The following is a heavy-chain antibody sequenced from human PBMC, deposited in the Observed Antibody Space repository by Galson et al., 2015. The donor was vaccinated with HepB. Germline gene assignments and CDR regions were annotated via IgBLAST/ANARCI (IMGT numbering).Heavy chain of an antibody. J-gene: IGHJ3*02. Sequence: QSGAEVKKPGESLKISCKGSGYSFTNYWIAWVRLLPGKGLEWMGIIYPGDSDTIYSPSFQGQVTISADKSVSTAYLQWSSLKASDTAMYYCASPVVIVPPDAFDIWGQGTMVTVSS. D-gene: IGHD3-22*01. CDR1: GYSFTNYW. CDR3: ASPVVIVPPDAFDI. V-gene: IGHV5-51*01. CDR2: IYPGDSDT.